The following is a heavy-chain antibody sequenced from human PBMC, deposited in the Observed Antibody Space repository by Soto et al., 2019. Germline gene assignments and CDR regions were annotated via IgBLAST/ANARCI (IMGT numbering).Heavy chain of an antibody. V-gene: IGHV4-30-4*08. CDR2: IYYSGST. D-gene: IGHD3-22*01. CDR3: ARVTPIAGSGYTPNWFDP. J-gene: IGHJ5*02. CDR1: GGSISSYY. Sequence: SETLSLTCTVSGGSISSYYWSWIRQPPGKGLEWIGYIYYSGSTYYNPSLKSRVTISVDTSKNQFSLKLSSVTAADTAVYYCARVTPIAGSGYTPNWFDPWGQGTLVTVSS.